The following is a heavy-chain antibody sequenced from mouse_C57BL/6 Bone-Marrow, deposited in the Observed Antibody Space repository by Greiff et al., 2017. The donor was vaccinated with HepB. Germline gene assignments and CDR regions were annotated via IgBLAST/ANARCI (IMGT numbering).Heavy chain of an antibody. CDR1: GYTFTSYG. CDR2: IYPRSGNT. Sequence: QVQLQQSGAELARPGASVKLSCKASGYTFTSYGISWVKQRTGQGLEWIGEIYPRSGNTYYNEKFKGKATLTADKSSSTAYMELRSLTSEDSAVYFCARVRGYDEGNYYAMDYWGQGTSVTVSS. D-gene: IGHD2-2*01. CDR3: ARVRGYDEGNYYAMDY. J-gene: IGHJ4*01. V-gene: IGHV1-81*01.